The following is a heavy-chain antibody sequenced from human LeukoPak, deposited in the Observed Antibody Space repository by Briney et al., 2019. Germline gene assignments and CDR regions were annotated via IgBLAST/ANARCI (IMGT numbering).Heavy chain of an antibody. V-gene: IGHV1-18*01. CDR1: GYTFTSYG. Sequence: GASEKVSCKASGYTFTSYGISWVRQAPGQGLEWMGWISAYNGNTNYAQKLQGRVTMTTDTSTSTAYMELRSLRSDDTAVYYCARSRPGLPHDPFDYWGQGTLVTVSS. D-gene: IGHD1-1*01. J-gene: IGHJ4*02. CDR3: ARSRPGLPHDPFDY. CDR2: ISAYNGNT.